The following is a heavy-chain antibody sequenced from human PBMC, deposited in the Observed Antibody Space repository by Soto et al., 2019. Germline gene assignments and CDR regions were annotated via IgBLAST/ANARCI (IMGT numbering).Heavy chain of an antibody. CDR3: ARGILMSYNWFDP. Sequence: QVQLQESGPGLVKPSETLSLTCSVSGGSISSHYWNWIRQPPGKGLEWIGYIYYTGSTNYNPSLKSRVTMSIDTSKNQFSLKLSSVTAADTAVYYCARGILMSYNWFDPWGQGTLVTVSS. CDR2: IYYTGST. D-gene: IGHD2-15*01. V-gene: IGHV4-59*11. CDR1: GGSISSHY. J-gene: IGHJ5*02.